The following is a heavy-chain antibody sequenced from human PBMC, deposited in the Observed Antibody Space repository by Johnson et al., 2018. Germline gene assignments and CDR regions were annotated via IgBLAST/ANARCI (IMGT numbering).Heavy chain of an antibody. CDR2: INTVNGDT. Sequence: VQLVESGAEVKKXGASXKVXCKASGYSFTRYAMHWVRQAPGQRIEWMGWINTVNGDTKYSQNFQGRVTITRDTSASTAYRALSNLRSEDTAVYYCARDPARITSTNEYVHHWGQGSLVNVSS. CDR3: ARDPARITSTNEYVHH. J-gene: IGHJ1*01. CDR1: GYSFTRYA. V-gene: IGHV1-3*04. D-gene: IGHD5-24*01.